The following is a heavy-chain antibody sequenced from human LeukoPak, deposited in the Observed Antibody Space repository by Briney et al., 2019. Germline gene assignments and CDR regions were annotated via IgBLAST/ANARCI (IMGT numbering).Heavy chain of an antibody. J-gene: IGHJ4*02. CDR1: GGSFSGYY. CDR2: INHSGST. Sequence: SEILSLTCAVYGGSFSGYYWSWIRQPPGKGLEWIGEINHSGSTNYNPSLKSRVTISVDTSKNQFSLKLSSVTAADTAVYYCASSRGYCSSTSCYTSFDYWGQGTLVTVSS. CDR3: ASSRGYCSSTSCYTSFDY. D-gene: IGHD2-2*02. V-gene: IGHV4-34*01.